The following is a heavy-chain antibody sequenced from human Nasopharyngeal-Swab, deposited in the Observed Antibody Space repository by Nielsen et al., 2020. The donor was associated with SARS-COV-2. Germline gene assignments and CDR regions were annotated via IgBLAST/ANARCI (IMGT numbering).Heavy chain of an antibody. CDR2: IVVGSGNT. J-gene: IGHJ6*02. D-gene: IGHD2-8*01. V-gene: IGHV1-58*01. CDR1: GFTFTSSA. CDR3: ASMTQASYYYYGMDV. Sequence: SVKVSCKASGFTFTSSAVQWVRQARGQRLEWIGWIVVGSGNTNYAQKFQERVTITRDMSTSTAYMELSSLRSEDTAVYYCASMTQASYYYYGMDVWGQGTTVTVSS.